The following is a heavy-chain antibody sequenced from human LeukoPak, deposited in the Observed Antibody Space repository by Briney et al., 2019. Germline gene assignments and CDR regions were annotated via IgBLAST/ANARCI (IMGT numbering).Heavy chain of an antibody. Sequence: ASVKVSCKASGYTFTSYGITWVRQAPGQGLEWMGWISAYNGNTNYAQNLQGRVTMTTDTSTSTAYMELRSLRSDDTAVYYCARAIEGATANYYYYMDVWGKGTTVTVSS. V-gene: IGHV1-18*01. CDR3: ARAIEGATANYYYYMDV. CDR1: GYTFTSYG. CDR2: ISAYNGNT. D-gene: IGHD1-26*01. J-gene: IGHJ6*03.